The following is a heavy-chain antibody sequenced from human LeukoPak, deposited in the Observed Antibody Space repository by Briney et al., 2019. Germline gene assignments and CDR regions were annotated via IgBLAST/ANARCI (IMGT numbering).Heavy chain of an antibody. CDR1: GFTFSSYG. V-gene: IGHV3-30*18. CDR3: AKPSGWYALFDY. J-gene: IGHJ4*02. Sequence: GGSLRLSCAASGFTFSSYGMHWVRQAPGKGREWVAVISYDGSNKYYADSVKGRFTISRDNSKNTLYLQMNSLRAEDTAVYYCAKPSGWYALFDYWGQGTLVTVSS. D-gene: IGHD6-19*01. CDR2: ISYDGSNK.